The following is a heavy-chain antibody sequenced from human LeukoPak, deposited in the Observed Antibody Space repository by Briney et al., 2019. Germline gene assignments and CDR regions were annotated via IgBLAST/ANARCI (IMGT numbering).Heavy chain of an antibody. CDR1: GGSISGYY. J-gene: IGHJ4*02. CDR3: AVEMATTPFDY. D-gene: IGHD5-24*01. V-gene: IGHV4-4*08. Sequence: SETLSLTCTVSGGSISGYYWSWIRQPPGKGLEWIAHIYDSGSTNYNPSLRSRVTISVDTSKNQFSLKLRSVTAADTAVYYCAVEMATTPFDYWGQGTLVTVSS. CDR2: IYDSGST.